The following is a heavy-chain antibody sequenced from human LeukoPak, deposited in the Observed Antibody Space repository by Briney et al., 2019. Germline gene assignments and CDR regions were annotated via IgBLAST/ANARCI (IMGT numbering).Heavy chain of an antibody. CDR2: IKQDGSEK. J-gene: IGHJ3*02. V-gene: IGHV3-7*01. D-gene: IGHD3-22*01. CDR3: AHVGDSSGYYYLNDAFDI. Sequence: GGSLRLSCAASGFTFSSYWMSWVRQAPGKGLEWVANIKQDGSEKYYVDSVKGRFTISRDNAKNSLYLQMNSLRAEDTAVYYCAHVGDSSGYYYLNDAFDIWGQGTMVTVS. CDR1: GFTFSSYW.